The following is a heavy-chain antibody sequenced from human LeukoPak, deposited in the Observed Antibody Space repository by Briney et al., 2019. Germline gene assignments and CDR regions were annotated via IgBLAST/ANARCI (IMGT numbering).Heavy chain of an antibody. Sequence: QPGGSVRPSCAASGFPFSSFWMNWVRQTPGRGLEWLANIRPDGSEQYYVDSVRGRFTISRDNAKNSVYLDMNNLRVDDTGVYYCSGRDSSRSPWAHWGQGNVFSVSS. CDR2: IRPDGSEQ. J-gene: IGHJ1*01. CDR3: SGRDSSRSPWAH. V-gene: IGHV3-7*01. CDR1: GFPFSSFW. D-gene: IGHD2-2*01.